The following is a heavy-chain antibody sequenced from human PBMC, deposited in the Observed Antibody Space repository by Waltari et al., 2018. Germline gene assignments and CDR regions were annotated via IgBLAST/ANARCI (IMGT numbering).Heavy chain of an antibody. CDR1: GFTFGSYW. Sequence: EVQLVESGGGLVQPGGSLRLSCAASGFTFGSYWMSWVRQAPGKGLEWVANIQEDGSEKNYVDSVKGRFTISRDNAKNSLYLQMNSLRAEDTAVYFCARDNSSSWYFFGYWGQGTVVTVSS. CDR2: IQEDGSEK. D-gene: IGHD6-13*01. V-gene: IGHV3-7*01. CDR3: ARDNSSSWYFFGY. J-gene: IGHJ4*02.